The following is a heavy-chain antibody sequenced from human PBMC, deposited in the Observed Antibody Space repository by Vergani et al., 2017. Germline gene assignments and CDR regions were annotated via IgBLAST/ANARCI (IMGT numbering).Heavy chain of an antibody. CDR1: GYSFTSYW. J-gene: IGHJ1*01. D-gene: IGHD6-13*01. CDR3: ATGRHSSRWPIIAEYFHH. CDR2: IYPGDSET. V-gene: IGHV5-51*03. Sequence: EVQLVQSGAEVKKPGASLKISCKGSGYSFTSYWIAWVRRMPGKGLEWMGIIYPGDSETRYSPSFQGQVTISADKSITTAYLHWSSLKASDTAMYYCATGRHSSRWPIIAEYFHHWGQGTLVSVSS.